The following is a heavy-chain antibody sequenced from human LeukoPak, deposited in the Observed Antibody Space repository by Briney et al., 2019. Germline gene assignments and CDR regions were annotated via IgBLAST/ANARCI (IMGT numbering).Heavy chain of an antibody. J-gene: IGHJ4*02. CDR2: ISAYNGNT. D-gene: IGHD6-13*01. CDR3: ARDLGYSSSWGFDY. CDR1: GYTFTSYG. V-gene: IGHV1-18*01. Sequence: ASVKVSCKASGYTFTSYGISWVRQAPGQGLEWMGWISAYNGNTNYAQKLQGRVTMTTDTSTSTVYMELRSLRSDDTAVYYCARDLGYSSSWGFDYWGQGTLVTVSS.